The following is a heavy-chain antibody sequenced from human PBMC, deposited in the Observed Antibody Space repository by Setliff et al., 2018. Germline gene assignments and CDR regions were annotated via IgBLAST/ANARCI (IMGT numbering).Heavy chain of an antibody. CDR2: VHHSGTT. V-gene: IGHV4-34*01. CDR3: ARNPDFLQYSFDL. D-gene: IGHD5-12*01. CDR1: GVPLSGHY. J-gene: IGHJ2*01. Sequence: SETLSLTCAVYGVPLSGHYWTWVRQTPGKGLEWIGEVHHSGTTNYNPSLKSRVTISVDTSDTSRNQFSLKLKFLTAADTAVYFCARNPDFLQYSFDLWGRGTLVTVSS.